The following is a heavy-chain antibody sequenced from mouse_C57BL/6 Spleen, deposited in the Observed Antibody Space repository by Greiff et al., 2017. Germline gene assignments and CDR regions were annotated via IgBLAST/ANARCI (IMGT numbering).Heavy chain of an antibody. J-gene: IGHJ1*03. V-gene: IGHV1-76*01. D-gene: IGHD1-1*01. CDR2: IYPGSGNT. Sequence: VQGVESGAELVRPGASVKLSCKASGYTFTDYYINWVKQRPGQGLEWIARIYPGSGNTYYNEKFKGKATLTAEKSSSTAYMQLSSLTSEDSAVYFCARRGTVVAHWYFDVWGTGTTVTVSS. CDR1: GYTFTDYY. CDR3: ARRGTVVAHWYFDV.